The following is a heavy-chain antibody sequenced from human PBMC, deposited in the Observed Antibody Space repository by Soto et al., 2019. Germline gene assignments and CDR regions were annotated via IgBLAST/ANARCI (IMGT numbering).Heavy chain of an antibody. V-gene: IGHV3-48*03. J-gene: IGHJ4*02. CDR2: ISCGGSTV. D-gene: IGHD3-9*01. Sequence: EVQLVESGGGLVQPGGSLRLSCAASGFTFSSYEMNWVRQAPGKGLEWVSYISCGGSTVYYADSVKGRYTISRDNAKNTLDLQMDSLRAEGAAVFYGAILGLTKPLDYWGQGTPVTVSS. CDR1: GFTFSSYE. CDR3: AILGLTKPLDY.